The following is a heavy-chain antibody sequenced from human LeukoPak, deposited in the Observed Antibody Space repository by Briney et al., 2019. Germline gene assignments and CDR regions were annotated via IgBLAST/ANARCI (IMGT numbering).Heavy chain of an antibody. Sequence: GGPLRLSCAASGFTFSDYGMHWVRQAPGKGLEWVTVISNEGRVQYYADSVKGRFTISRDNSENTLSLQMNSLRADDTAVYYCTKEVGPMSVTTERYSFDHWGRGTLVTVSS. CDR3: TKEVGPMSVTTERYSFDH. V-gene: IGHV3-30*18. J-gene: IGHJ4*02. D-gene: IGHD4-17*01. CDR2: ISNEGRVQ. CDR1: GFTFSDYG.